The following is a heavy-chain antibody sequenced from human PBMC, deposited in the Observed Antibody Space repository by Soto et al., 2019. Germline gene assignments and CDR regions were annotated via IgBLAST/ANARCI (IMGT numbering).Heavy chain of an antibody. J-gene: IGHJ3*02. V-gene: IGHV1-8*01. CDR3: ARERSSGAFHI. CDR1: GYTFTSYD. CDR2: MNPNSGNT. D-gene: IGHD1-26*01. Sequence: QVQLVQSGAEVKKPGASVKVSCKTSGYTFTSYDINWVRQATGQGLERMGWMNPNSGNTAYAQTFRXRVTMTRNTSISTAYMELSSLRSEDTAVYYCARERSSGAFHIWGQGTMVTVSS.